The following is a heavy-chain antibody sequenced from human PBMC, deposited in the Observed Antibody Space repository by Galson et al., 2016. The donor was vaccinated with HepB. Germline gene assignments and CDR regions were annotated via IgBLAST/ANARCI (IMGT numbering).Heavy chain of an antibody. V-gene: IGHV3-23*01. CDR3: AYGMDV. J-gene: IGHJ6*02. Sequence: SLRLSCAASGFSISIYSMNWVRQAPGKGLEWVSAIRGSGTGTSYTDSVKGRLTISRDNSKNTLYLQMNSLRAEDTAVYYCAYGMDVWGQGTTVTVSS. CDR2: IRGSGTGT. CDR1: GFSISIYS.